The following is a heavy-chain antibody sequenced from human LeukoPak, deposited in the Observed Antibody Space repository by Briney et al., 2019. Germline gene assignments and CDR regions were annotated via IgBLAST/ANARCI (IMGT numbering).Heavy chain of an antibody. Sequence: VASVKVSCKASGYTFTSYGISWVRQAPGQGLEWMGWISGDNGNTNYAQNLQGRVTMTTDTSTSTAYMELRSLRYDDTAVYYCARDKAVAGRDWFDPWGQGTLVTVSS. CDR1: GYTFTSYG. CDR3: ARDKAVAGRDWFDP. D-gene: IGHD6-19*01. V-gene: IGHV1-18*01. J-gene: IGHJ5*02. CDR2: ISGDNGNT.